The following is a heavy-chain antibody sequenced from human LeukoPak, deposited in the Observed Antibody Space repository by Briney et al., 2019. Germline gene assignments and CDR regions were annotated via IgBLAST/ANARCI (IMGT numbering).Heavy chain of an antibody. CDR1: GGSISSYY. CDR2: IYYSGST. CDR3: ARQYSSSSFLYYYYYMDV. Sequence: SETLSLTCTVSGGSISSYYWSWIRQPPGKGLEWIGYIYYSGSTNYNPSLKSRVTISVDTSKNQFSLKLSSVTAADTAVYYCARQYSSSSFLYYYYYMDVWGKGTTVTVSS. J-gene: IGHJ6*03. V-gene: IGHV4-59*01. D-gene: IGHD6-6*01.